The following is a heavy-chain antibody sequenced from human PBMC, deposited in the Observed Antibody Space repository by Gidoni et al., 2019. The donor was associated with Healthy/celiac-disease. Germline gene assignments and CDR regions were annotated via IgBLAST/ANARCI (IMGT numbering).Heavy chain of an antibody. CDR3: AGGRATRKYYFDY. CDR2: IYYSGST. CDR1: GGSISSYY. J-gene: IGHJ4*02. D-gene: IGHD3-16*01. V-gene: IGHV4-59*01. Sequence: QVQLQESAPGLVKPSETLSLTCTASGGSISSYYWSWIRPPPGKGLEWIGYIYYSGSTNYNPSLKRRVTISVDTSKNQFSLKLSSVTAADTAVYYCAGGRATRKYYFDYWGQGTLVTVSS.